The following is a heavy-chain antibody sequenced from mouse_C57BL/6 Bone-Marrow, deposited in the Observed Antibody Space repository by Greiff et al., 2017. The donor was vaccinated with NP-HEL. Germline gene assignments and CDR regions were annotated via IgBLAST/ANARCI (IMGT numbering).Heavy chain of an antibody. Sequence: VQLQQSGAELVKPGASVKLSCTASGFNIKDYYTHWVKQRTEQGLEWIGRIDPEDGETKYAPKFQGKATITADTSSNTAYLQLSSLTSADPAVYYCASSPPGSSPDYWGPGTTLTVSS. D-gene: IGHD1-1*01. CDR3: ASSPPGSSPDY. V-gene: IGHV14-2*01. CDR2: IDPEDGET. J-gene: IGHJ2*01. CDR1: GFNIKDYY.